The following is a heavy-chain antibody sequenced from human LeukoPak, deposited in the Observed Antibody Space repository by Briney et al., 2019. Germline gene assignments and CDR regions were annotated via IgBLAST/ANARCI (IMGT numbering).Heavy chain of an antibody. CDR3: ARDIPPLFDYGDYVASPGY. Sequence: ASVKVSCKASGYTFTSYAMNWVRQAPGQGLEWMGWINTNTGNPTYAQGFTGRFVFSLDTSVSTAYLQISSLKAEDTAVYYCARDIPPLFDYGDYVASPGYWGQGTLVTVSS. CDR2: INTNTGNP. V-gene: IGHV7-4-1*02. J-gene: IGHJ4*02. CDR1: GYTFTSYA. D-gene: IGHD4-17*01.